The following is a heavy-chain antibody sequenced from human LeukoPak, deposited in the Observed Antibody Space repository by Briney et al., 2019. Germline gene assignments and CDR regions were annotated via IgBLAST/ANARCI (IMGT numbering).Heavy chain of an antibody. Sequence: GASVKVSCKASGYTFTGFYMHWLRQGPGQGLEWMGWINPNSGGTNYAQKFQGRVTMTRDTSISTGYMVLSRLRSDDTAVYFCARDLRLLGDLPPYWGQGTLVTVSS. CDR1: GYTFTGFY. J-gene: IGHJ4*02. V-gene: IGHV1-2*02. D-gene: IGHD3-16*01. CDR3: ARDLRLLGDLPPY. CDR2: INPNSGGT.